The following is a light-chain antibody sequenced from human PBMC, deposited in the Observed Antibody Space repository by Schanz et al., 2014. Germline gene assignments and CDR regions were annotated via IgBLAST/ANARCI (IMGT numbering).Light chain of an antibody. CDR1: SSDVGGYNY. J-gene: IGLJ2*01. CDR2: DVS. CDR3: SSHTAITTAVV. V-gene: IGLV2-14*03. Sequence: QSVLTQPASVSGSPGQSITISCTGTSSDVGGYNYVSWYQHHPGKAPKLIISDVSDRPSGVSNRFSGSKSDNTASLTISGLQAEDEADYHCSSHTAITTAVVFGGGTQLTVL.